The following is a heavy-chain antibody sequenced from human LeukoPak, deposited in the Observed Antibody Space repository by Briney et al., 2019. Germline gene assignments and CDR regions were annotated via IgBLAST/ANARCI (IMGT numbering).Heavy chain of an antibody. CDR3: VRREGFFYYFDY. D-gene: IGHD1-26*01. V-gene: IGHV3-48*03. CDR2: ISSSGRTI. Sequence: GGSLRLSCAASGFSFSSYEMNWVRQAPGKGLEWVSYISSSGRTIYYADSVKGRFTISRDNAKNPLYLQMNSLRAEDTAVYYCVRREGFFYYFDYWGQGTLVTVSS. CDR1: GFSFSSYE. J-gene: IGHJ4*02.